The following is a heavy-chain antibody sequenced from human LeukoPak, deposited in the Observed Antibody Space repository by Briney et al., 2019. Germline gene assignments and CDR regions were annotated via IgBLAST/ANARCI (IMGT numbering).Heavy chain of an antibody. CDR1: GFRFSDYY. J-gene: IGHJ4*02. V-gene: IGHV3-48*01. CDR2: ISSSSSTI. Sequence: GGSLRLSCAASGFRFSDYYMNWIRQAPGKGLEWVSYISSSSSTIYYADSVKGRFTISRDNAKNSLYLQMNSLRAEDTAVYYCARGLGFDYWGQGTLVAVSS. CDR3: ARGLGFDY. D-gene: IGHD2-21*01.